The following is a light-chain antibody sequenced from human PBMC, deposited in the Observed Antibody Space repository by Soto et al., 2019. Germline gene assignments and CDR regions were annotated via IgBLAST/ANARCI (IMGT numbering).Light chain of an antibody. CDR3: QQRSNWSGFT. Sequence: EIVLTQSPATLSLSPGERATLSCRASQSVSSYLAWYQQKPGQAPRLLIYDASNRATGIPARFSGSGSGTDFNLTISSLEPEDFAVYYCQQRSNWSGFTFGPGTKVDIK. CDR2: DAS. V-gene: IGKV3-11*01. CDR1: QSVSSY. J-gene: IGKJ3*01.